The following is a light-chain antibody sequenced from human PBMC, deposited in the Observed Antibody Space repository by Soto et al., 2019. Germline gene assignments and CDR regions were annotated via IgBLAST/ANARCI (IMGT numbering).Light chain of an antibody. CDR3: AAWDASLGGFYV. V-gene: IGLV1-44*01. J-gene: IGLJ1*01. CDR2: SNN. CDR1: SSNIGINT. Sequence: QSVLTQPPSASGTPGQRVTISCSGGSSNIGINTVNRYQHLPGTAPKLLIYSNNHRPSGVPDRFSASKTGASASLAISGLQSEDEGDYYCAAWDASLGGFYVFGTGTKVTVL.